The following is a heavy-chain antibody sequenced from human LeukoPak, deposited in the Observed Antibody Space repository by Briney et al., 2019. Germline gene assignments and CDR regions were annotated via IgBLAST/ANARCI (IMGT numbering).Heavy chain of an antibody. CDR2: IYYTGTT. D-gene: IGHD2-2*01. CDR3: ARLVSPVARTLIDY. Sequence: SETLSLTCVVSGVSISRNTYNWGWIRQPPGKGLEWVGHIYYTGTTSYNPSLRSRVTISVDTSKSQFSLKLNSVTATATAVYFCARLVSPVARTLIDYWGQGTLVTVSS. V-gene: IGHV4-39*01. J-gene: IGHJ4*02. CDR1: GVSISRNTYN.